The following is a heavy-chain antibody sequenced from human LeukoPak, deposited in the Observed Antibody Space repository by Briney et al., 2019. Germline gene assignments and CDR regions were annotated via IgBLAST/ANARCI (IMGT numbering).Heavy chain of an antibody. CDR1: GGSFSNYY. CDR2: INDSGRI. J-gene: IGHJ6*03. CDR3: ARRWNYGRNYYIDV. V-gene: IGHV4-34*01. D-gene: IGHD1-7*01. Sequence: SETLSLTCAAYGGSFSNYYWSWIRQPPGKGPEWIGEINDSGRINYNPSLMSRVTVSVDTSKNQFSLRLTSVTATDTAVYYCARRWNYGRNYYIDVWGNGATVSVSS.